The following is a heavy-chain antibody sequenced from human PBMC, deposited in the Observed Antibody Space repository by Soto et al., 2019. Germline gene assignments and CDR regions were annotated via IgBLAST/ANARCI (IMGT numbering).Heavy chain of an antibody. CDR3: AREPKQNYDSSPWNGGFDS. V-gene: IGHV4-30-4*01. Sequence: QVHLQESGPGLVKPSQTLSLSCTVSGDSISSPHYYWTWIRQPPGKGLEWVGSIYYTGNNFYNPALKSRVAMSVDPFTNQFSLKLASVTDADTAVYFCAREPKQNYDSSPWNGGFDSWGPGTLVTVSS. CDR2: IYYTGNN. D-gene: IGHD3-22*01. CDR1: GDSISSPHYY. J-gene: IGHJ4*02.